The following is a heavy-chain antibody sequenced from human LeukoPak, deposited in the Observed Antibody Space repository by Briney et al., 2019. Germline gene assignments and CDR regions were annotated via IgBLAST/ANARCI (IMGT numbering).Heavy chain of an antibody. Sequence: SETLSLTCTVSGGSISSGDYYWSWIRQPPGKGLEWIGYIYYSGSTNYNPSLKSRVTISVDTSKNQFSLKLSSVTAADTAVYYCARDHRPLYFDWLSWDAFDIWGQGTMVTVSS. J-gene: IGHJ3*02. CDR2: IYYSGST. CDR1: GGSISSGDYY. V-gene: IGHV4-61*08. CDR3: ARDHRPLYFDWLSWDAFDI. D-gene: IGHD3-9*01.